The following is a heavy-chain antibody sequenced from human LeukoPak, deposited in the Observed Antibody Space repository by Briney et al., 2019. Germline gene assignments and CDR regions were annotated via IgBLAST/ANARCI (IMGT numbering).Heavy chain of an antibody. J-gene: IGHJ4*02. CDR1: GFTFSSYA. CDR3: AKSGGDYEFGFDY. V-gene: IGHV3-23*01. Sequence: GGSLRLSCAASGFTFSSYAMSWVRQAPGKGLEWVSAISGSGGSTYYADSVRGRFTISRDNSKNTLYLQMNSLRAEDTAVYYCAKSGGDYEFGFDYWGQGTLVTVSS. CDR2: ISGSGGST. D-gene: IGHD4-17*01.